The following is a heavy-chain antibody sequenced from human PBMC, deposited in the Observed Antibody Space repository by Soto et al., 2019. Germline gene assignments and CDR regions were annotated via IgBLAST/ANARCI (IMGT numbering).Heavy chain of an antibody. CDR3: AREFQSLSSSWREYFQH. D-gene: IGHD6-13*01. J-gene: IGHJ1*01. CDR2: VSPYNGNT. Sequence: ASVKVSCKASGYSFSTYALSWVRQAPGQGLEWMGWVSPYNGNTKYSQNFQGRVTITRDTSASTAYMELSSLTFEDTALYYCAREFQSLSSSWREYFQHWGQGTLVTVSS. V-gene: IGHV1-18*01. CDR1: GYSFSTYA.